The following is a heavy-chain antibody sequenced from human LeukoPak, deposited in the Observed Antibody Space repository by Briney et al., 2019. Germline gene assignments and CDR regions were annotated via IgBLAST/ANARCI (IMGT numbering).Heavy chain of an antibody. D-gene: IGHD2-15*01. CDR1: GFTFSRYG. CDR3: ARGGVVVAAIDAFDI. CDR2: IYSGGST. J-gene: IGHJ3*02. Sequence: GRSLRLSCAASGFTFSRYGMHWVRQAPGKGLEWVSLIYSGGSTYYADSVKGRFTISRDISKNTLFLQLNSLRAEDTAVYYCARGGVVVAAIDAFDIWGQGTLVTVSS. V-gene: IGHV3-66*01.